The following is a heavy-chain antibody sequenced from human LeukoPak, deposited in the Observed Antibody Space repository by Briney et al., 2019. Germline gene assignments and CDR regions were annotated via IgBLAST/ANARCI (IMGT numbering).Heavy chain of an antibody. CDR1: GYTFTSYD. CDR2: MNPNSGNT. Sequence: ASVKVSGKASGYTFTSYDINWVRQATGQGLEWMGWMNPNSGNTGYAQKFQGRVTMTRNTSISTAYMELSSLRSEDTAVYYCARGRYYYDSSGLNWFDPWGQGTLVTVSS. D-gene: IGHD3-22*01. CDR3: ARGRYYYDSSGLNWFDP. V-gene: IGHV1-8*01. J-gene: IGHJ5*02.